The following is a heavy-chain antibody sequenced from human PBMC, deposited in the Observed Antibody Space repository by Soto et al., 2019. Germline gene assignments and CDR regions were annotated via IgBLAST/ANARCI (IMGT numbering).Heavy chain of an antibody. J-gene: IGHJ6*02. CDR2: IYYSGST. CDR1: GGSISSYY. D-gene: IGHD3-10*01. Sequence: SETLSLTCTVSGGSISSYYWSWIRQPPGKGLEWIGYIYYSGSTDYNPSLKSRVTISVDTSKNQFSLKLSSVTAADTAVYYCARDLGEITYGMDVWGQGTTVTVSS. V-gene: IGHV4-59*01. CDR3: ARDLGEITYGMDV.